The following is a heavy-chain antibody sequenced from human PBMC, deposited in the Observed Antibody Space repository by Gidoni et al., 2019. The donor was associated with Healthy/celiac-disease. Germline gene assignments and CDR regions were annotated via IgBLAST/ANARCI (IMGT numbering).Heavy chain of an antibody. D-gene: IGHD3-3*01. CDR1: GFTFSSYA. J-gene: IGHJ4*02. Sequence: EVQLLESGGGLVQPGGSLRLSCAASGFTFSSYAMSWVRQAPGKGLEWVSAISGSGGSTYYADSVKGRFTISRDNSKNTLYLQMNSLRAEDTAVYYCAKYPEFTIFGVVTLDYWGQGTLVTVSS. V-gene: IGHV3-23*01. CDR3: AKYPEFTIFGVVTLDY. CDR2: ISGSGGST.